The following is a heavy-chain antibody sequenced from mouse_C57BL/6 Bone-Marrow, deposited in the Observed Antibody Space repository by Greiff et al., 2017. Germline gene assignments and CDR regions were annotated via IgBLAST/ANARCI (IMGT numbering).Heavy chain of an antibody. Sequence: EVKVEESGGGLVKPGGSLKLSCAASGFTFSDYGMHWVRQAPEKGLEWVAYISSGSSTIYYADTVKGRFTISRDNAKDTLLLQMTSLRSEDTAMYYCASGGERDYWGQGTTLTVSS. CDR3: ASGGERDY. CDR1: GFTFSDYG. CDR2: ISSGSSTI. J-gene: IGHJ2*01. V-gene: IGHV5-17*01.